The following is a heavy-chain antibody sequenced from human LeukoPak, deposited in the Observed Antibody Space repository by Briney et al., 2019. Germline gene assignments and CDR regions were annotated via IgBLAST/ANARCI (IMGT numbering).Heavy chain of an antibody. D-gene: IGHD3-9*01. J-gene: IGHJ3*01. CDR3: ARDWYHAFDF. V-gene: IGHV3-74*01. Sequence: GGSLRLSCAASGFTFSSNWMHWVRQAPGKGLVWVSRSNEDGSTTNYADSVKGRSTISRDNARNTLYLQMNSLRADDTALYYCARDWYHAFDFWGQGTMVTVSS. CDR1: GFTFSSNW. CDR2: SNEDGSTT.